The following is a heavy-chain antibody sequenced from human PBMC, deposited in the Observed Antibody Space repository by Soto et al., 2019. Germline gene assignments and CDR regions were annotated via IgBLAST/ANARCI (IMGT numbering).Heavy chain of an antibody. Sequence: GGSLRLSCAASGFTFXSYAMRLVRQAPGKGLEWVAVISYDGSNKYYADSVKGRFTISRDNSKNTLYLQMNSLRSEDTAVYYCARAPYGSGSYSSDYFDYWGQGTLVTVSS. CDR1: GFTFXSYA. CDR3: ARAPYGSGSYSSDYFDY. J-gene: IGHJ4*02. V-gene: IGHV3-30-3*01. CDR2: ISYDGSNK. D-gene: IGHD3-10*01.